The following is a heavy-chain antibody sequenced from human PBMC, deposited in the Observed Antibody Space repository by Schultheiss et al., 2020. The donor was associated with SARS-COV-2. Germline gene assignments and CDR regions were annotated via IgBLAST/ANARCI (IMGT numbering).Heavy chain of an antibody. V-gene: IGHV4-59*10. J-gene: IGHJ4*02. CDR2: IYTSGST. Sequence: SETLSLTCAVYGGSFSGYYWSWIRQPAGKGLEWIGRIYTSGSTNYNPSLKSRVTMSVDTSKNQFSLKLSSVTAADTAVYYCARRGLLWWAVAFDYWGQGTLVTVSS. CDR3: ARRGLLWWAVAFDY. CDR1: GGSFSGYY. D-gene: IGHD2-21*01.